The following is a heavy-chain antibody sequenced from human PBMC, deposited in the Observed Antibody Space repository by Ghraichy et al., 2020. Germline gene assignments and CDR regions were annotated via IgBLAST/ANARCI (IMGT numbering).Heavy chain of an antibody. J-gene: IGHJ4*02. CDR3: ARDNYGSGLDY. D-gene: IGHD3-10*01. Sequence: SETLSLTCAVYGGSFSGYYWSWIRQPPGKGLEWIGEINHSGSTNYNPSLKSRVTISVDTSKNQFSLKLSSVTAADTAVYYCARDNYGSGLDYWGQGTLVTVSS. CDR1: GGSFSGYY. V-gene: IGHV4-34*01. CDR2: INHSGST.